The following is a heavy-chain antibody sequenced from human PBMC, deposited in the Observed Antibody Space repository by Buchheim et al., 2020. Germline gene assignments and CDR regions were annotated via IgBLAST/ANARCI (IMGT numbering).Heavy chain of an antibody. D-gene: IGHD2-2*02. Sequence: QVQLQESGPGLAKPSETLSLTCAVYGGSFSGYYWSWIRQPPGKGLEWIGEINHSGSTNYNPSLKSRVTISVDTSKNQFSLKLSSVTAADTAVYYCARGNIVVVPAAILYYYYYGMDVWGQGTT. CDR2: INHSGST. J-gene: IGHJ6*02. V-gene: IGHV4-34*01. CDR3: ARGNIVVVPAAILYYYYYGMDV. CDR1: GGSFSGYY.